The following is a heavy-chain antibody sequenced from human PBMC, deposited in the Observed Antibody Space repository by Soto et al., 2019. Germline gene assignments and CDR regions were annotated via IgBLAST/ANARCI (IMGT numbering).Heavy chain of an antibody. CDR1: GFTFSSYA. Sequence: GSLRLSCAASGFTFSSYAMHWVRQAPGKGLEWVAVISYDGSNKYYADSVKGRFTISRDNSKNTLYLQMNSLRAEDTAVYYCARDRGPGDTAMATGYYYGMDVWGQGTTVTVSS. V-gene: IGHV3-30-3*01. CDR3: ARDRGPGDTAMATGYYYGMDV. J-gene: IGHJ6*02. D-gene: IGHD5-18*01. CDR2: ISYDGSNK.